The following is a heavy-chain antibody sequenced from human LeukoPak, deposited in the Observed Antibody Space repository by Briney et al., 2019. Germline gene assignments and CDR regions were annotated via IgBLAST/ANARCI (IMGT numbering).Heavy chain of an antibody. J-gene: IGHJ4*02. CDR1: GGSISSYY. CDR3: ARSVPDIAVAGILDY. CDR2: IYTSGST. Sequence: PSETLSFTCTVSGGSISSYYWSWIRQPAGKGLEWIGRIYTSGSTNYNPSLKSRVTMSVDTSKNQFSLKLSSVTAADTAVYYCARSVPDIAVAGILDYWGQGTLVTVSS. D-gene: IGHD6-19*01. V-gene: IGHV4-4*07.